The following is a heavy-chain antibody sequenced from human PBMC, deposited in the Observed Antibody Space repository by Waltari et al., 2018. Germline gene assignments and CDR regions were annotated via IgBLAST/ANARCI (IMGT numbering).Heavy chain of an antibody. CDR2: IYTSGST. Sequence: QVQLQESGPGLVKPSETLSLTCTVSGGSISSYYWSWIRQPAGKGLEWIGRIYTSGSTNYNPSLKSRVTMSVDTSKNQFSLKLSSVTAADTAVYYCAGDMVPAATNWFDPWGQGTLVTVSS. D-gene: IGHD2-15*01. J-gene: IGHJ5*02. CDR3: AGDMVPAATNWFDP. CDR1: GGSISSYY. V-gene: IGHV4-4*07.